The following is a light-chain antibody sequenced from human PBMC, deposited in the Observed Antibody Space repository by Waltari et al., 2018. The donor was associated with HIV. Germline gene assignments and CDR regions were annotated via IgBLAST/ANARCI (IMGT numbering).Light chain of an antibody. CDR1: SSNIGSNY. CDR2: RNN. CDR3: AAWDDSLSGWV. V-gene: IGLV1-47*01. Sequence: QSVLTQPPSASGTPGQRVTISCSGSSSNIGSNYVYWYQQLPGTAPKLLIYRNNQRPSGVPERFSGPKSGTSASLAISGLRSEDEADYYGAAWDDSLSGWVFGGGTKLTVL. J-gene: IGLJ3*02.